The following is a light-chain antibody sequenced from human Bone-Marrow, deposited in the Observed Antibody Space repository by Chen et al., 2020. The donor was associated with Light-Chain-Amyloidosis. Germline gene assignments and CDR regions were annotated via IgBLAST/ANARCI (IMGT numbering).Light chain of an antibody. CDR3: SSDTTNRGL. V-gene: IGLV2-14*01. CDR1: SGDIDVFSC. Sequence: QSALTQPASVSGSPGQSITISCTGTSGDIDVFSCVSWYQHHPGKAPEAIIFEVSHRPSGVSTRFSGSKSGNTASLTCSGLQAEDEADYYCSSDTTNRGLFGTGTKVTVL. CDR2: EVS. J-gene: IGLJ1*01.